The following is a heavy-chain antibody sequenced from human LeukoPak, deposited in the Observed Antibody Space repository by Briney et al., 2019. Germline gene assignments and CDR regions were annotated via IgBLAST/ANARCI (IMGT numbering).Heavy chain of an antibody. CDR1: GFTLSSYG. D-gene: IGHD3-16*02. J-gene: IGHJ4*02. CDR2: MRYDGSNK. Sequence: GGSLRLSYAASGFTLSSYGMHWVRQAPGKGLEWVAFMRYDGSNKYYADSVKGRFTISRDNPKNTLYLQMNSLRVEDTAVYYCAKGSGVWGSYRGIDYWGQGTLVTVSS. V-gene: IGHV3-30*02. CDR3: AKGSGVWGSYRGIDY.